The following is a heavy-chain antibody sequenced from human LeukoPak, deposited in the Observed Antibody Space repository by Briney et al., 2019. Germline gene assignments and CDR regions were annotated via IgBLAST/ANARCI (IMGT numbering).Heavy chain of an antibody. CDR2: IWLDGGRK. D-gene: IGHD3-9*01. CDR1: GFTFSSYS. CDR3: AKDSDWAFDY. J-gene: IGHJ4*02. V-gene: IGHV3-30*02. Sequence: GGSLRLSCAASGFTFSSYSMNWVRQTPGKGLEWVAMIWLDGGRKYYPDSVKGRFTISRDNSKNTLYLQMDSLRTEDAAVYYCAKDSDWAFDYWGQGILVTVST.